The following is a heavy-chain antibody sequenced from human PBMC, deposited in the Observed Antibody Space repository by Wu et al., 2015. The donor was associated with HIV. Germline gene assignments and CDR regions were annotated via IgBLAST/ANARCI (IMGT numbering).Heavy chain of an antibody. CDR3: AKDVGQGSYPTFYYYYAMDV. Sequence: QVLLQESGPGIVKPSETLSLICSVSLRSINVGSYWGWLRQSPGKGLEWIGTVSQSGSTFYNPSLKGRVTLRVAMSTNQFSLRLTSVTAADTALYYCAKDVGQGSYPTFYYYYAMDVWGQGTTITVSS. V-gene: IGHV4-38-2*02. CDR1: LRSINVGSY. CDR2: VSQSGST. J-gene: IGHJ6*02. D-gene: IGHD3-10*01.